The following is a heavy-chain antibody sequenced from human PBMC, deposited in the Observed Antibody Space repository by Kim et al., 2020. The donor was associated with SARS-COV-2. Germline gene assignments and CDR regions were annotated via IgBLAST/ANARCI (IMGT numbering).Heavy chain of an antibody. Sequence: GGSLRLSCAASGFTFSSYAMSWVRQAPGKGLEWVSTISGSGGSTYYADSVKGRFTISRDNSKNTLYLQMNSLRAEDTAVYFCAKDQDDSGGLLRFGELYLDACDIWGQGTMVTVSS. CDR3: AKDQDDSGGLLRFGELYLDACDI. D-gene: IGHD3-10*01. CDR2: ISGSGGST. CDR1: GFTFSSYA. V-gene: IGHV3-23*01. J-gene: IGHJ3*02.